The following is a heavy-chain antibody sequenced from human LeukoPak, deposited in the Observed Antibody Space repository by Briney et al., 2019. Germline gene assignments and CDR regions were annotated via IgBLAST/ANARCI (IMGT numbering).Heavy chain of an antibody. D-gene: IGHD1-26*01. J-gene: IGHJ6*03. CDR3: AKGVGTSYHYHMDV. CDR2: ISWNSYET. Sequence: PGGSLRLSCAASGFTFDEYAMHWVRQPPGKGLEWVSGISWNSYETVYADSAKGRFTISRDNAKNSLYLQMNSLRAEDMALYYCAKGVGTSYHYHMDVWGKGTTVIVSS. CDR1: GFTFDEYA. V-gene: IGHV3-9*03.